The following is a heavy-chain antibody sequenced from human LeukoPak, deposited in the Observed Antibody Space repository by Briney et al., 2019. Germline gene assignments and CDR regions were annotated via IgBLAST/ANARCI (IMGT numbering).Heavy chain of an antibody. J-gene: IGHJ3*02. CDR1: GFTFSIYA. CDR3: AKGGPTVLDAFDM. V-gene: IGHV3-23*01. D-gene: IGHD4-17*01. Sequence: GGSLRLSCAASGFTFSIYAMSWVRQAPGKGLEWVSTITSSGGSTDYADSVKGRFTMSRDNSKNTMTLQMNSLRAEDTAVYYCAKGGPTVLDAFDMWGQGTMVTVSS. CDR2: ITSSGGST.